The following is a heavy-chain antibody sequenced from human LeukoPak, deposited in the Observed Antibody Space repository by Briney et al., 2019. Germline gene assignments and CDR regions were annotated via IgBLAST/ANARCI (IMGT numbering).Heavy chain of an antibody. D-gene: IGHD1-26*01. CDR3: ARSWELGRFDP. CDR1: GYTFTGYY. J-gene: IGHJ5*02. V-gene: IGHV1-2*02. Sequence: ASVKVSCKASGYTFTGYYMHWVRQAPGQGLEWMGWINPNSGGTNYAQKLQGRVTMTTDTSTSTAYMEVRSLRSDDTAVYYCARSWELGRFDPWGQGTLVTVSS. CDR2: INPNSGGT.